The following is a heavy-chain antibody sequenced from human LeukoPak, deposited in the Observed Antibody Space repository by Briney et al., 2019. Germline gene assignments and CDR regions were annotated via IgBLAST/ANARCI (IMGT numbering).Heavy chain of an antibody. J-gene: IGHJ3*02. V-gene: IGHV1-8*01. CDR1: GYTFTSYD. CDR3: ARSHSSGGDAFDI. D-gene: IGHD6-19*01. CDR2: MNPNSGNT. Sequence: ASVNVSCKASGYTFTSYDINWVRQATGQGLEWMGWMNPNSGNTGYAQKFQGRVTMTRNTSISTAYMELSSLRSEDTAVYYCARSHSSGGDAFDIWGQGTMVTVSS.